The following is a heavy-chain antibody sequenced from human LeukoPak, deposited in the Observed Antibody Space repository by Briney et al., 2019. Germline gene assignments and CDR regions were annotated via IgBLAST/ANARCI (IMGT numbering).Heavy chain of an antibody. V-gene: IGHV3-74*01. CDR1: GFTFSSYW. Sequence: GGSLRLSCAASGFTFSSYWMHWVRQVPGKGLVWVSRINSDGSNTDYADSVKGRFTISRDNAKTTVYLQMNSLKAEDTAVYYCAKGDGTIGFDYWGQGTLVTVSS. J-gene: IGHJ4*02. D-gene: IGHD1/OR15-1a*01. CDR3: AKGDGTIGFDY. CDR2: INSDGSNT.